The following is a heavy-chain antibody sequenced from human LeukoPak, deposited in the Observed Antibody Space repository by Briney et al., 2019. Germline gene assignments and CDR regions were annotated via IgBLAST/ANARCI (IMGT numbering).Heavy chain of an antibody. Sequence: GGSLRLSCAASGFTFSSYEMNRVRQAPGKGLEWVSYISSSGSTIYYADSVKGRFTISRDNAKNSLYLQMNSLRAEDTAVYYCARVSGTVTLPLDYWGQGTLVTVSS. CDR2: ISSSGSTI. D-gene: IGHD4-17*01. CDR3: ARVSGTVTLPLDY. J-gene: IGHJ4*02. V-gene: IGHV3-48*03. CDR1: GFTFSSYE.